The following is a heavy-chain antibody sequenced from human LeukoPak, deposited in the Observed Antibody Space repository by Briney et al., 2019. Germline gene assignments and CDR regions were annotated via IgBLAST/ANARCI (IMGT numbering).Heavy chain of an antibody. J-gene: IGHJ5*02. Sequence: SQTLSLTCTVSGGSISSSSYYWGWIRQPPGKGLEWIGSIYYSGSTYYNPSLKSRVTISVDTSKNQFSLKLSSVTAAATAVYYRARAASYDFWSGYPNWFDPWGQGTLVTVSS. CDR2: IYYSGST. CDR1: GGSISSSSYY. D-gene: IGHD3-3*01. CDR3: ARAASYDFWSGYPNWFDP. V-gene: IGHV4-39*07.